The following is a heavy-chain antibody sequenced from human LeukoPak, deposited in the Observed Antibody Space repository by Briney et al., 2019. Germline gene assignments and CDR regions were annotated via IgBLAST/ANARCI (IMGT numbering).Heavy chain of an antibody. CDR2: MYLSGTT. CDR3: AGLVGRYSSGLYYYYFDY. D-gene: IGHD3-22*01. Sequence: IPSETLSLTCTVSGDPINSLDLWSWVRQPPGKGLEWIGEMYLSGTTHSNPSVKSRVTISIDKSKNQFFLNLSSVTAADTAVYYCAGLVGRYSSGLYYYYFDYWGQGTLVTVSS. CDR1: GDPINSLDL. V-gene: IGHV4-4*02. J-gene: IGHJ4*02.